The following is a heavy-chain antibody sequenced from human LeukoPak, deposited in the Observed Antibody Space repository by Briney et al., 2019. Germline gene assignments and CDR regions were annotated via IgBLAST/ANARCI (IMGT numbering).Heavy chain of an antibody. D-gene: IGHD4-17*01. V-gene: IGHV1-46*01. Sequence: ASVKVSCKASGYTFTSYHIHWVRQAPGQGLEWMGIIKPTGGSTRYAQKFQGRVTMTTDTSTSTVYMELSSLISDDTAVYYCATDKETTVTTPRYFDYWGQGALVTVSS. CDR1: GYTFTSYH. J-gene: IGHJ4*02. CDR2: IKPTGGST. CDR3: ATDKETTVTTPRYFDY.